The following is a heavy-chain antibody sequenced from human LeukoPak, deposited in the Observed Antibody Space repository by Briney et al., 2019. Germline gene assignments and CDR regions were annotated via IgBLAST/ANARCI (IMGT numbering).Heavy chain of an antibody. CDR3: ARGGGATKFDY. CDR1: GYTFTGYF. D-gene: IGHD1-14*01. J-gene: IGHJ4*02. V-gene: IGHV1-2*02. CDR2: INPNNGDT. Sequence: ASVKVSRKTSGYTFTGYFIHWVRQAPGQGLEWMGWINPNNGDTKYAQEFQGRVTMTRDTSITTVYVDLSRLRPDDTAMYYCARGGGATKFDYWGQGTLVTVSS.